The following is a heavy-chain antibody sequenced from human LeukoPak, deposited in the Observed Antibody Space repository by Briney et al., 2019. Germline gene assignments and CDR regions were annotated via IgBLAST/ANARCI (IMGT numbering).Heavy chain of an antibody. V-gene: IGHV3-7*05. D-gene: IGHD5-12*01. CDR3: ASERTGKVARY. J-gene: IGHJ4*02. CDR1: GFTFRSYC. CDR2: IKQDGSEE. Sequence: GGSLRLSCAASGFTFRSYCMSSVRQAPGKGLEWVANIKQDGSEEYYVDSVKGRFTISRDNAKNSLYLQMSSLRAEDTAVYYCASERTGKVARYWGQGTLVTVSS.